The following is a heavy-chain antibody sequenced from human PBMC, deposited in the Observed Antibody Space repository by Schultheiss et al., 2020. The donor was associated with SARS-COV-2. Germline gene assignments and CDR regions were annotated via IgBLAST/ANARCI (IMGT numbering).Heavy chain of an antibody. V-gene: IGHV3-49*03. CDR3: TRGPHSNYYYYYMDV. Sequence: GGSLRLSCTASGFTFGDYAMSWFRQAPGKGLEWVGFIRSKAYGGTTEYAASVKGRFTISRDDSKSIAYLQMNSLKTEDTAVYYCTRGPHSNYYYYYMDVWGKGTTVTVSS. CDR2: IRSKAYGGTT. J-gene: IGHJ6*03. CDR1: GFTFGDYA. D-gene: IGHD4-11*01.